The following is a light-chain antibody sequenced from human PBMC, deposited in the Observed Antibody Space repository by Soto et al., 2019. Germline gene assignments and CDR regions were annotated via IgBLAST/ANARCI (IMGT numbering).Light chain of an antibody. CDR3: PQYHTWPIP. Sequence: IGISKSRATLSVAQSERPSVCCRASQGVSRKLAWYQHNPGQAPRLLISGASTGATGIPARFSGIGSGTEFTLTISSLQSEDCAIYYCPQYHTWPIPFGGGTKVDIK. CDR1: QGVSRK. V-gene: IGKV3-15*01. CDR2: GAS. J-gene: IGKJ4*01.